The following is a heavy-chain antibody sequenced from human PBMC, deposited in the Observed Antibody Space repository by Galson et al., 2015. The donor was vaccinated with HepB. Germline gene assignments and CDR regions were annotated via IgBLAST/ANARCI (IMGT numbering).Heavy chain of an antibody. CDR2: IIPIFGTA. D-gene: IGHD4-23*01. CDR1: GGTFSSYA. V-gene: IGHV1-69*13. Sequence: SVKVSCKASGGTFSSYAISWVRQAPGQGLEWMGGIIPIFGTANYAQKFQGRVTITADESTSTAYMELSSLRSEDTAVYYCARIQADYGGNADPYYYYGMDVWGQGTTVTVSS. CDR3: ARIQADYGGNADPYYYYGMDV. J-gene: IGHJ6*02.